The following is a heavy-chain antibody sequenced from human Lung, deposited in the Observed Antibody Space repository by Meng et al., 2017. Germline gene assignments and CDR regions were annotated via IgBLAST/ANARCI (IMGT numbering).Heavy chain of an antibody. Sequence: QDQLVQSGPEVKKPGAPVKVSCKASGYTFTFYGISWVRQAPGQGLEWMGWISAYNGNTKYAQKLQDRVTMTTDTSTSTAYMELRSLRSDDTAVYYCARRGRYYDSSGLFDYWGQGTLVTVSS. V-gene: IGHV1-18*01. J-gene: IGHJ4*02. CDR2: ISAYNGNT. CDR1: GYTFTFYG. D-gene: IGHD3-22*01. CDR3: ARRGRYYDSSGLFDY.